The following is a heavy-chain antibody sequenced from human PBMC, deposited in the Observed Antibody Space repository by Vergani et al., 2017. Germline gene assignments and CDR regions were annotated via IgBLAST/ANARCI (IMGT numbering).Heavy chain of an antibody. CDR3: ARDCTSGGCPDNYGMDV. V-gene: IGHV3-21*06. Sequence: EVQLVESGGDLVQPGRSLRLSCQTSGFNFGEYGVSWVRQAPGKGLEWVAFIGSSGPYINYADSVKGRFIISRDNTNNSLFLQLRSLRAEDAAVYYCARDCTSGGCPDNYGMDVWGQGATVTVSS. J-gene: IGHJ6*02. CDR2: IGSSGPYI. D-gene: IGHD2-8*01. CDR1: GFNFGEYG.